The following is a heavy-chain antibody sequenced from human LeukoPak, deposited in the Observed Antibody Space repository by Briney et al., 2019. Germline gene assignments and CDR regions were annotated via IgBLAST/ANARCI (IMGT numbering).Heavy chain of an antibody. V-gene: IGHV3-48*01. Sequence: GGSLVLSCAASGFTFSSYSMLWVRQAPGKGLEGVSYISSSRSTIYYAGSVKGRFTISRDNAKNSLYLQMNTLRAEDTAVYYCARDRHKYNYDSGGYPPYWGQGTLVTVSP. CDR3: ARDRHKYNYDSGGYPPY. D-gene: IGHD3-22*01. CDR1: GFTFSSYS. J-gene: IGHJ4*02. CDR2: ISSSRSTI.